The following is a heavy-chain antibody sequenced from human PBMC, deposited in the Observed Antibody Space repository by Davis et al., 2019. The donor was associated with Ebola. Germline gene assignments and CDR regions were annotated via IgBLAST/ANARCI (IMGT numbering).Heavy chain of an antibody. D-gene: IGHD2-2*01. J-gene: IGHJ6*03. CDR3: ARSRCSSTSCLRYYYYMDV. CDR2: IIPIFGTA. V-gene: IGHV1-69*13. CDR1: GYTFTSYD. Sequence: SVKVSCKASGYTFTSYDISWVRQAPGQGLEWMGGIIPIFGTANYAQKFQGRVTITADESTSTAYMELSSLRSDDTAVYYCARSRCSSTSCLRYYYYMDVWGKGTTVTVSS.